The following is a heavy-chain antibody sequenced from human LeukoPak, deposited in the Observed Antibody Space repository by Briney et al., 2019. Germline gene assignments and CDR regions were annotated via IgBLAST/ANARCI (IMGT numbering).Heavy chain of an antibody. V-gene: IGHV1-46*01. CDR3: ARGHVMVRGVIDY. J-gene: IGHJ4*02. CDR2: INPSGGST. D-gene: IGHD3-10*01. Sequence: ASVKVSCKASGYTLTGYYMHWVRQAPGQGLEWMGWINPSGGSTSYAQKFQGRVTMTRDMSTSTVYMELSSLRSEDTAVYYCARGHVMVRGVIDYWGQGTLATVSS. CDR1: GYTLTGYY.